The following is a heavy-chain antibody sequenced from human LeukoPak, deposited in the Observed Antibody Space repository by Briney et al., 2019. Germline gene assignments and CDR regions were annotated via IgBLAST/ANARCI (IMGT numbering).Heavy chain of an antibody. CDR3: AKAHYCSSTSCPRAFDI. CDR2: IKTDASEK. V-gene: IGHV3-7*03. D-gene: IGHD2-2*01. CDR1: GFIFSNCW. Sequence: GGSLRLSCETSGFIFSNCWMTWVRQAPGKGLEWVANIKTDASEKYYADSVKGRFTISRDNAKNSLYLQMNSPRAEDTALYYCAKAHYCSSTSCPRAFDIWGQGTMVTVSS. J-gene: IGHJ3*02.